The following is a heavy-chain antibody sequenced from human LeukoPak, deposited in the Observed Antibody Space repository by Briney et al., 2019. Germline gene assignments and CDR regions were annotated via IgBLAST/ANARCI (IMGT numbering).Heavy chain of an antibody. J-gene: IGHJ4*02. V-gene: IGHV4-59*01. Sequence: SETLSLTCTVSGGSISSYYWSWIRQPPGKGLEWIGYIYYSGSTNYNPSLKSRVTISVDTSKNQFSLKLNSVTAADTAVYYCARRSVAYSYDSSGYSPVYYFDYWGQGTLVTVSS. D-gene: IGHD3-22*01. CDR2: IYYSGST. CDR1: GGSISSYY. CDR3: ARRSVAYSYDSSGYSPVYYFDY.